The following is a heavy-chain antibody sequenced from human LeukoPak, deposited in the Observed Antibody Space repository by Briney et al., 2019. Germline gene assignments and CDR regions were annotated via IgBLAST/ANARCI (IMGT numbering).Heavy chain of an antibody. D-gene: IGHD3-3*01. V-gene: IGHV3-7*01. CDR1: GFTFSSYW. Sequence: XGSLRLSCAASGFTFSSYWMSWVGQAPGKGLEGVANIKQDGSEKYYVDSVKRRFTISRDNAKNSLYLQMNSLRAEDTAVYYCARGYDFWSGYPDAFDIWGQGTMVTVSS. CDR3: ARGYDFWSGYPDAFDI. CDR2: IKQDGSEK. J-gene: IGHJ3*02.